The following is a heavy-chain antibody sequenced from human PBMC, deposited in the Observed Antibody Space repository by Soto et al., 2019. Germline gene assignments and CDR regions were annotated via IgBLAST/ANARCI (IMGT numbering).Heavy chain of an antibody. CDR1: GISLSTDAVG. CDR3: AHRGEVATIISDAFDI. V-gene: IGHV2-5*02. CDR2: IYWDDDK. J-gene: IGHJ3*02. Sequence: QITLKKSGPTLVKPTQTLTLTCTFSGISLSTDAVGVAWILQPPGKALEWLALIYWDDDKRYSPSLKSRLTIIKDTSKNQVVLTMTNMDPVDTATYYCAHRGEVATIISDAFDIWGPGTSVTVSS. D-gene: IGHD5-12*01.